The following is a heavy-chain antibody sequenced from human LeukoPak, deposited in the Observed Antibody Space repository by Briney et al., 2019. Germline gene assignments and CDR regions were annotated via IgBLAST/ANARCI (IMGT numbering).Heavy chain of an antibody. J-gene: IGHJ6*02. V-gene: IGHV3-48*03. CDR2: IRSSGPTI. Sequence: AGGSLRLSCSASGFTFSSYEMNWVRQAPGKGLEWVSYIRSSGPTIYYADSVKGRFTMSRDNAKNSLYLQMNSLRAEDTAVYYCARADDYSNFYYYYGMDVWGQGTTVTVSS. D-gene: IGHD4-11*01. CDR1: GFTFSSYE. CDR3: ARADDYSNFYYYYGMDV.